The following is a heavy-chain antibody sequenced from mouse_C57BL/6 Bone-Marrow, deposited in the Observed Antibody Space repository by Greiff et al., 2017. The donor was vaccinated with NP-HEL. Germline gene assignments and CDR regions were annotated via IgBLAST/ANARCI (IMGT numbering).Heavy chain of an antibody. D-gene: IGHD2-4*01. V-gene: IGHV1-64*01. CDR1: GYTFPSYW. J-gene: IGHJ4*01. CDR3: AGFYYDYDGDARDY. CDR2: IHPNSGST. Sequence: QVQLQQPGAELVKPGASVKLSCKASGYTFPSYWMHWVKQRPGQGLEWIGMIHPNSGSTNYNEKFQSKATLTVDKPSSTAYMQLSSLTSEDSAVYYCAGFYYDYDGDARDYWGQGTSVTVSS.